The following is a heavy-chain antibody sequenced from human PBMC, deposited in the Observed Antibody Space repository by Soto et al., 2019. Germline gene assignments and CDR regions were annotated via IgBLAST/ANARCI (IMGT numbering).Heavy chain of an antibody. V-gene: IGHV3-30*18. J-gene: IGHJ5*02. CDR2: ISYDGKKE. CDR1: GLTFSKYG. Sequence: QVLLVESGGGVVQPGRSLRLSCAASGLTFSKYGMHWVRQAPGKGLEWVAAISYDGKKEYYADSVKGRFTISRDNSKNTLYLRMDALRIEDTALYYCGKDSDFYEILTGYIDHWGQGTPVTVST. CDR3: GKDSDFYEILTGYIDH. D-gene: IGHD3-9*01.